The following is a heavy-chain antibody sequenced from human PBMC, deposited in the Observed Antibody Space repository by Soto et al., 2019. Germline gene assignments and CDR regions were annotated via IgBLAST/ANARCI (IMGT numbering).Heavy chain of an antibody. D-gene: IGHD2-8*02. CDR3: TGEVASGY. V-gene: IGHV3-30*03. CDR2: ISRDGGTK. J-gene: IGHJ4*02. CDR1: GFTVSTYG. Sequence: QVLLVESGGGVVQPGRSLRLPVAVSGFTVSTYGMHWVRQAPGKGLEWVAVISRDGGTKYYADSVKGRFTISRDNSRNTLFLEMNSLRGDDMAVYYCTGEVASGYWGQGTLVTVSS.